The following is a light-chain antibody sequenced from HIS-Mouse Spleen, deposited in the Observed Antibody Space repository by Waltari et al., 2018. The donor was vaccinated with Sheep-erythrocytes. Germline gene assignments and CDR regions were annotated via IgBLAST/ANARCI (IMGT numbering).Light chain of an antibody. V-gene: IGLV3-25*03. CDR1: SLPTQY. Sequence: SYELTQPPSVSVSPGQTARITCSGDSLPTQYAYWYQQKPGQAPVLVIYKDSERPSGIPERFSGSSSGTTVTLTISGVQAEDEADYYCQSADSSGTYVFGTGTKVTVL. CDR2: KDS. CDR3: QSADSSGTYV. J-gene: IGLJ1*01.